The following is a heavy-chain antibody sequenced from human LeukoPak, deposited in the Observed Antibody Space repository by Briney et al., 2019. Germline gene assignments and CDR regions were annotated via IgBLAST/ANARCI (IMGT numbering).Heavy chain of an antibody. Sequence: GGSLRLSCAASGFTFSSYSMNWVRQAPGKGLEWLSSISSSSSYIYYADSVKGRFTISRDNAKNSLYLQMNSLRAEDTAVYYCARANFWSGYYNRHDAFDIWGQGTMVTVSS. J-gene: IGHJ3*02. D-gene: IGHD3-3*01. CDR1: GFTFSSYS. CDR2: ISSSSSYI. CDR3: ARANFWSGYYNRHDAFDI. V-gene: IGHV3-21*01.